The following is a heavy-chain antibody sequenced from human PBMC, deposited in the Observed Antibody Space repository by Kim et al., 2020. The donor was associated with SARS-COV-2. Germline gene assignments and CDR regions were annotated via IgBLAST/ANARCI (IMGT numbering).Heavy chain of an antibody. CDR2: ISYDGTNK. CDR1: GFTFSSYA. CDR3: AKERRPGTAVAASFYH. J-gene: IGHJ4*01. Sequence: GGSLILSCAASGFTFSSYAMHWVRQAPGKGLEWVAIISYDGTNKYYADSVKGRFTISRDTSKNTLYLQMNSLRAEDTAVYYCAKERRPGTAVAASFYHWG. V-gene: IGHV3-30*18. D-gene: IGHD6-19*01.